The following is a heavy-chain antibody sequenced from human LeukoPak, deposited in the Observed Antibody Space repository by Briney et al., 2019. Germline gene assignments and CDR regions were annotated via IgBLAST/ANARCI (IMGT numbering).Heavy chain of an antibody. J-gene: IGHJ3*02. Sequence: GASVTVSCTASGGTSSRFAVSWVRQAPGQGLEWMGGIIPIFGTANYAQTFQGRVTITADESTSTAYMELSRLRSDDTAVYYCARDRARGPEGRFLEWPSYAFDIWGQGTMVTVSS. CDR3: ARDRARGPEGRFLEWPSYAFDI. CDR1: GGTSSRFA. V-gene: IGHV1-69*13. D-gene: IGHD3-3*01. CDR2: IIPIFGTA.